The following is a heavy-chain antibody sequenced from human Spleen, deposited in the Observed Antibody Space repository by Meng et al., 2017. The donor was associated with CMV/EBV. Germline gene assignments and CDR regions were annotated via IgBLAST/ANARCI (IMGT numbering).Heavy chain of an antibody. Sequence: GGSLRLSCAASGFTFSTYEMTWVRQAPGKGLESVSYISSTGNTIYYADSVKGRFTISKDSAKNTLYLQMNSLRAEDTAVCYCTRGRLSPGYCSSSSCPPSIDYWGQGTLVTVSS. CDR1: GFTFSTYE. D-gene: IGHD2-2*01. CDR2: ISSTGNTI. J-gene: IGHJ4*02. V-gene: IGHV3-48*03. CDR3: TRGRLSPGYCSSSSCPPSIDY.